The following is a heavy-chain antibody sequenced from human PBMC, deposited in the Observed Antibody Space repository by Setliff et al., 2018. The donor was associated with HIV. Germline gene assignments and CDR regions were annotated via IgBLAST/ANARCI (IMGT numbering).Heavy chain of an antibody. D-gene: IGHD6-19*01. CDR3: ARGEGSGWYAYYFDY. Sequence: ETLSLTCTVSGGSISSYYWSWIRQPPGKGLEWIGYIYYSGSTNYNPSLKSRVTTSVDTSKNQFSLKLSSVTAADTAVYYCARGEGSGWYAYYFDYWGQGTLVTVSS. V-gene: IGHV4-59*01. CDR1: GGSISSYY. J-gene: IGHJ4*02. CDR2: IYYSGST.